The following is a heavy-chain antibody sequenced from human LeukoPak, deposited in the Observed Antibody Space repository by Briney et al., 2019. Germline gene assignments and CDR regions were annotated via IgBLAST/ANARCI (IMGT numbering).Heavy chain of an antibody. D-gene: IGHD6-13*01. CDR1: GFTFSSYT. J-gene: IGHJ6*03. CDR3: ARDWSSSWYQYYYYMDV. Sequence: PGGSLRLSCAASGFTFSSYTMNWVRLAPGKGLEWVSSISRSNIYKYYADSVKGRFTISRDNAKNSLYLQMNSLRAEDTAVYYCARDWSSSWYQYYYYMDVWGKGTTVTVSS. CDR2: ISRSNIYK. V-gene: IGHV3-21*01.